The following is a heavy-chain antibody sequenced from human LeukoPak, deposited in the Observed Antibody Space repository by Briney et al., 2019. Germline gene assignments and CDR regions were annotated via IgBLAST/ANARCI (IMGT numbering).Heavy chain of an antibody. Sequence: SQTLSLTCTVSGDSISSGGYYWSSIRQHPGKGLEWIGYIYYSGSTYYNPSLKSRVTISLDTPKNQFSLKLSSVTAAHTAVSHCARVVVPAAHPDAFDIWGQGTMVTVSS. D-gene: IGHD2-2*01. CDR3: ARVVVPAAHPDAFDI. CDR1: GDSISSGGYY. J-gene: IGHJ3*02. CDR2: IYYSGST. V-gene: IGHV4-31*03.